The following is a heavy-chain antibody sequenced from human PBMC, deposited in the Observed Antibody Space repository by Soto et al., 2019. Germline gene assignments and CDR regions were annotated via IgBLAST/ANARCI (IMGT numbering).Heavy chain of an antibody. J-gene: IGHJ4*02. CDR3: ASYARGYNYGQFDY. CDR2: IYYSGST. D-gene: IGHD5-18*01. V-gene: IGHV4-31*03. CDR1: GGSISSGGYY. Sequence: PSETLSLTCTVSGGSISSGGYYWSWIRQHPGKGLEWIGYIYYSGSTYYNTSLKSRVTISVDTSKNQFSLKLSSVTAADTAVYYCASYARGYNYGQFDYWGQGTLVTVSS.